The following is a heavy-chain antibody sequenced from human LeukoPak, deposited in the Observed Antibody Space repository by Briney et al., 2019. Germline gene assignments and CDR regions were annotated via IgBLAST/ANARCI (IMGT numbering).Heavy chain of an antibody. D-gene: IGHD3-9*01. CDR1: GYTFTSYY. Sequence: ASVKVSCKASGYTFTSYYMHWVRQAPGQGLEWMGIINPSGGSTSYAQKFQGRVTMTRDMSTSTVYMELSSLRAEDTAVYYCAKDGPPAGILTGYAGGDFDYWGQGTLVTVSS. CDR3: AKDGPPAGILTGYAGGDFDY. CDR2: INPSGGST. V-gene: IGHV1-46*01. J-gene: IGHJ4*02.